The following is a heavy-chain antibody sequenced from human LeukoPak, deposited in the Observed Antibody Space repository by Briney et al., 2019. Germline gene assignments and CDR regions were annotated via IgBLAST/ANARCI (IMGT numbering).Heavy chain of an antibody. J-gene: IGHJ4*02. V-gene: IGHV1-69*13. CDR3: AREGDYYDSSGYYPLDY. Sequence: ASVKVSCKASGGTFSSYAISWVRQAPGQGLEWMGGIIPIFGTANYAQKFQGRVTITADESTSTAYMELSSLRSEDTAVYYCAREGDYYDSSGYYPLDYWGQGTLVTVSS. CDR1: GGTFSSYA. CDR2: IIPIFGTA. D-gene: IGHD3-22*01.